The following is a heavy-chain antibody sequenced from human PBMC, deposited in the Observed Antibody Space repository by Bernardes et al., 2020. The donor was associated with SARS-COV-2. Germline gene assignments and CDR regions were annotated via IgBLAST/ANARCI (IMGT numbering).Heavy chain of an antibody. D-gene: IGHD3-10*01. V-gene: IGHV3-33*01. Sequence: GGSLRLSCAASGFTFSSYGMHWVRQAPGKGLEWVAVIWYDGSNKYYADSVKGRFTISRDNSKNTLYLQMNSLRAEDTAVYYCARDIKVRGPSYYYYYGMDVWGQGTTVTVSS. CDR1: GFTFSSYG. CDR3: ARDIKVRGPSYYYYYGMDV. J-gene: IGHJ6*02. CDR2: IWYDGSNK.